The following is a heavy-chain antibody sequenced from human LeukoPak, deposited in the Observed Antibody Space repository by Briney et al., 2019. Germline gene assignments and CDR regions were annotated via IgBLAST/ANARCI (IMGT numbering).Heavy chain of an antibody. CDR2: IIHSGST. V-gene: IGHV4-34*01. J-gene: IGHJ4*02. D-gene: IGHD2-8*01. CDR1: GGSFSGYY. Sequence: SETLSLTCGVYGGSFSGYYWTWIRQCPGMGLEWIGEIIHSGSTNYNPSLTSRVTISVDTSKNQFSLELSSVTAADTAVYYCARGILVTVYAAFDYWGQGTLVTVSS. CDR3: ARGILVTVYAAFDY.